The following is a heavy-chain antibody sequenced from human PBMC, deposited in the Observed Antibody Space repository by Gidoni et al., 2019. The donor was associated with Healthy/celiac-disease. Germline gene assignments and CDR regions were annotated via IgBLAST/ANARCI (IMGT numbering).Heavy chain of an antibody. Sequence: QLQMQESGPGLAKPSETLSITCTVCGGSISSSSYYWGWIRQPPGKGLEWIVSIYYSGSTYYNPSLKSRVTISVDTSKNQFSLKLSSVTAADTAVYYCASLGEMATILFDYWGQGTLVTVPS. V-gene: IGHV4-39*01. CDR3: ASLGEMATILFDY. J-gene: IGHJ4*02. CDR1: GGSISSSSYY. CDR2: IYYSGST. D-gene: IGHD5-12*01.